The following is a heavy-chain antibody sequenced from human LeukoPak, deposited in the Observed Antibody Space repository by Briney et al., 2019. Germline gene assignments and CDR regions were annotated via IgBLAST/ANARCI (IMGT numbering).Heavy chain of an antibody. V-gene: IGHV1-18*01. D-gene: IGHD3-10*01. J-gene: IGHJ4*02. CDR2: ISAYNGNT. Sequence: ASVKVSCKASGYTFTSYGISWVRQAPGQGLEWMGWISAYNGNTNYAQKLQGRVTMTTDTSTSTAYMELRSLRSDDTAVYYCARDHGHYYGLGSYYPSLFDYWGQGTLVTVSS. CDR1: GYTFTSYG. CDR3: ARDHGHYYGLGSYYPSLFDY.